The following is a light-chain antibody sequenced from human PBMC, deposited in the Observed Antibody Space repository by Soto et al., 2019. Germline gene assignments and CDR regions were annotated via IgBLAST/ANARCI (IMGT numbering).Light chain of an antibody. CDR3: QQLNSYPLT. CDR1: QGIGIY. CDR2: AAS. Sequence: DIQITESPSSLSASVGDRVTITCRASQGIGIYLAWYQQKPGKVPKLLIYAASALQSGVPSRFSGSGSGTDFTLTISSLQPEDFATYYCQQLNSYPLTFGGGTKVDI. V-gene: IGKV1-9*01. J-gene: IGKJ4*01.